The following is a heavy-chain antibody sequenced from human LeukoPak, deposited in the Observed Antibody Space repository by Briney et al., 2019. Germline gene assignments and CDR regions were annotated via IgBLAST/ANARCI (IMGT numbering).Heavy chain of an antibody. V-gene: IGHV3-7*01. CDR3: ARICSTTDCLISA. CDR2: IKKTGSET. Sequence: GGSLRLSCAASGFTFSHFWMSWVRQAPGKGLEWVAYIKKTGSETYYVDSVKGRFTITRDNTRNSLFLQMYSLRAEDTAVYFCARICSTTDCLISAWGQGTLVTVSS. CDR1: GFTFSHFW. D-gene: IGHD2-2*01. J-gene: IGHJ4*02.